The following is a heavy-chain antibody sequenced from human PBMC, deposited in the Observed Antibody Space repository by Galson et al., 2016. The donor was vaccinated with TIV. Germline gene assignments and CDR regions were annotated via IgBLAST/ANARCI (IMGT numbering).Heavy chain of an antibody. D-gene: IGHD5-18*01. CDR2: IIPVFSTA. Sequence: SCKASGGSFSSYVISWVRQAPGQGLEWMGGIIPVFSTANYSQQFQGRVTINADESTSTAYMELRSLRTEDTAIDYRAKDRNTAMDTYYWYYGMDVWGQGTTVTVSS. CDR1: GGSFSSYV. CDR3: AKDRNTAMDTYYWYYGMDV. V-gene: IGHV1-69*01. J-gene: IGHJ6*02.